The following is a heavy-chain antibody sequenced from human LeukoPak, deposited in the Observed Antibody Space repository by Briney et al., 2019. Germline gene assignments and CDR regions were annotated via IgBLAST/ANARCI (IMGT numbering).Heavy chain of an antibody. Sequence: ASVKVSCKASGYTFSSYGVTWVRQAPGQGLEWMGWISAYNGDTNYVQKLQGRVTVTTDTSTSTAYMELRSLRSDDTAVYYCARVKDCSSTSCFQRFYYFDYWGQGTLVTVSS. CDR2: ISAYNGDT. V-gene: IGHV1-18*01. CDR1: GYTFSSYG. J-gene: IGHJ4*02. D-gene: IGHD2-2*01. CDR3: ARVKDCSSTSCFQRFYYFDY.